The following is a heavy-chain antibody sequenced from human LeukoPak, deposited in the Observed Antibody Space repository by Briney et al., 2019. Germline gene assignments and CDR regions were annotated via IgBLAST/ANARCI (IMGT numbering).Heavy chain of an antibody. Sequence: GGSLRLSCAASGFTFSSYAMHWVRQATGKGLESMAVISYDGSNKYYADSVKGRFTISRDNSKDTLYLQMNSLRAEDTAVYYCARDMRHERGYSYGLDYWGQGTLVTVSS. CDR3: ARDMRHERGYSYGLDY. J-gene: IGHJ4*02. V-gene: IGHV3-30*04. CDR2: ISYDGSNK. D-gene: IGHD5-18*01. CDR1: GFTFSSYA.